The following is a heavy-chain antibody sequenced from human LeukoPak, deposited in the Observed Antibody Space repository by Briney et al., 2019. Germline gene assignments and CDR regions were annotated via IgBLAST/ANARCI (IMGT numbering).Heavy chain of an antibody. CDR3: AKDILHGGLTGPFDY. CDR1: GFNFNDFY. D-gene: IGHD3-9*01. V-gene: IGHV3-9*01. Sequence: PGGSLRLSCAASGFNFNDFYMSWIRQAPGKGLEWVSGISWNSGSIGYADSVKGRFTISRDNAKNSLYLQMNSLRAEDTALYYCAKDILHGGLTGPFDYWGQGTLVTVSS. J-gene: IGHJ4*02. CDR2: ISWNSGSI.